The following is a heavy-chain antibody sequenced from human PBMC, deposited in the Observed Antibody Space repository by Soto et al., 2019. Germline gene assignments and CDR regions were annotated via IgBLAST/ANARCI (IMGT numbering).Heavy chain of an antibody. CDR2: ISSSGSTV. D-gene: IGHD3-22*01. V-gene: IGHV3-48*03. CDR3: ARPSDYYDSSGYGY. CDR1: GFTFSSYE. Sequence: EVQLVESGGGLVQPGGSLRLSCAASGFTFSSYEMNWVRQAPGKGLEWVSYISSSGSTVYYADSVKGRFTISRDNAKNSLYLQMNSLRVEDTAVYYCARPSDYYDSSGYGYLGQGSLVTVSS. J-gene: IGHJ4*02.